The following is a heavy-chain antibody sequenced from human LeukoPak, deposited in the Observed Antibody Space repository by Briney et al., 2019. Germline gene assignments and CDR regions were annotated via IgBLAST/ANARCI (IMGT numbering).Heavy chain of an antibody. CDR1: GGTFSSYA. V-gene: IGHV1-69*05. D-gene: IGHD2-21*02. CDR3: ARELVTAIHFYFDY. J-gene: IGHJ4*02. CDR2: IIPIFGIA. Sequence: SVKVSCKASGGTFSSYAISWVRQAPGQGLEWMGRIIPIFGIANYAQKFQGRVTITTDESTSTAYMELSSLRSEDTAVYYCARELVTAIHFYFDYWGQGTLVTVSS.